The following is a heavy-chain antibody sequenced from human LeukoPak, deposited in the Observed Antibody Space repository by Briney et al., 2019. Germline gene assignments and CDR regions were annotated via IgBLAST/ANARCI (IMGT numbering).Heavy chain of an antibody. J-gene: IGHJ4*02. CDR2: IYTSGSS. D-gene: IGHD6-13*01. CDR1: GGSISGYY. Sequence: ASETLSLTCIVSGGSISGYYWSWIRQPAGKGLEWIGRIYTSGSSNYNPSLKSRVTISVDTSKNQFSLRLSSVTAADTAVYYCAREGLAATGRPLDYWGQGTLVTVSS. V-gene: IGHV4-4*07. CDR3: AREGLAATGRPLDY.